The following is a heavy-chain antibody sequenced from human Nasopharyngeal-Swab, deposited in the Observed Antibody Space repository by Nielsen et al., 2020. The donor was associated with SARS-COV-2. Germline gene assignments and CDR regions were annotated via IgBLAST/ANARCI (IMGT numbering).Heavy chain of an antibody. V-gene: IGHV1-2*02. CDR1: GYIFTGYY. CDR2: INPNSGGT. J-gene: IGHJ3*02. Sequence: ASVKISCYASGYIFTGYYMHWVRQAPGQGLEWMGWINPNSGGTNYAQKFQGRVTMTSDTSISTAYIELSRLRSDDTAVYYCARDDLTAYDAFDIWGQGTMVTVSS. CDR3: ARDDLTAYDAFDI. D-gene: IGHD7-27*01.